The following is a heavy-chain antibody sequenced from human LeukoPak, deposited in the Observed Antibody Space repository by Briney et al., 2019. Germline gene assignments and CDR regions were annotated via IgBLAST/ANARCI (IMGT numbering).Heavy chain of an antibody. J-gene: IGHJ4*02. D-gene: IGHD4-17*01. CDR2: ISSSSSYI. V-gene: IGHV3-21*01. CDR1: GFTFSSYS. CDR3: ARNHPETTALLYFDY. Sequence: PGGSLRLSCAASGFTFSSYSMNWVRQAPGKGLEWVSSISSSSSYIYYADSVKGRFTISRDNAKNSLYLQMNSLRAEDTAVYYCARNHPETTALLYFDYWGQGTLVTVSS.